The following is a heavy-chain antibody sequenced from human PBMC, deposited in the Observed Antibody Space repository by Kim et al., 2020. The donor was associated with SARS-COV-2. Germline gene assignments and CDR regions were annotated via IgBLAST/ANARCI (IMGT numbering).Heavy chain of an antibody. V-gene: IGHV4-31*02. Sequence: SRVTLSVDTSKNQFSLKLSSVTAADTAVYYCASHGGYSSSWYEGDYFDYWGQGTLVTVSS. CDR3: ASHGGYSSSWYEGDYFDY. D-gene: IGHD6-13*01. J-gene: IGHJ4*02.